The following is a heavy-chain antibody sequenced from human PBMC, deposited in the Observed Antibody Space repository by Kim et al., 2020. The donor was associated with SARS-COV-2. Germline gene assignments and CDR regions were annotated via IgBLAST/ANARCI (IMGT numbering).Heavy chain of an antibody. CDR2: INPNSGAT. CDR1: GYTFTAYH. J-gene: IGHJ5*02. Sequence: ASVKVSCKASGYTFTAYHLHWVRQAPGKGLEWMGRINPNSGATNYAEKLQDRVTMTRDTSINTTYMDLSRLTSDDTAGYFFARIIGRRDGYNRVGSDPWGQGSLLSAS. D-gene: IGHD5-12*01. V-gene: IGHV1-2*06. CDR3: ARIIGRRDGYNRVGSDP.